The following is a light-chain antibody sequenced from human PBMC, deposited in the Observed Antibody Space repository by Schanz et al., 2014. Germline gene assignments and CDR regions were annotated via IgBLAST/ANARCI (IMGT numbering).Light chain of an antibody. J-gene: IGKJ4*01. CDR2: ATS. V-gene: IGKV1-27*01. Sequence: DIQMTQSPSSLSASVGDRVTITCRASQAIGNYLAWYQQTPGKVPRLLIYATSTLQSGVPSRFSGSGSGTDFTLTISSLQPEDVATYYCQKYNRVPPTFGGGTKVEIQ. CDR1: QAIGNY. CDR3: QKYNRVPPT.